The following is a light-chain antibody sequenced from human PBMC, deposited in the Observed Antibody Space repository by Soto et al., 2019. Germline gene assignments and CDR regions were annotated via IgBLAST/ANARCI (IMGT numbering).Light chain of an antibody. V-gene: IGLV2-14*01. CDR3: TSYTSSRTVL. CDR1: SSDVGAYNY. J-gene: IGLJ2*01. Sequence: QSALTQPASVSGSPGQSITISCTGTSSDVGAYNYVSWYQHHPGKAPKLMIYDVSTRPSGVSNRFSGSKSGNTASLTISGLQAEDEADYYCTSYTSSRTVLFGGGTKVTVL. CDR2: DVS.